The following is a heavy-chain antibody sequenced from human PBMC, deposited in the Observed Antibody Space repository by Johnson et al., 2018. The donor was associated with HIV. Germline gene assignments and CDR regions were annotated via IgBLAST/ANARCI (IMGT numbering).Heavy chain of an antibody. V-gene: IGHV3-13*01. J-gene: IGHJ3*02. Sequence: VLLVESGGGLVQPGGSLRLSCAASGFTFSSYDMHWVRQGTGKGLEWVSAIGTAGDTSYPGSVKGRFTISRENAKNSLYLQMNSLRAEDTALYYCAKEFSVGVSMTFDIWGQGTMVTVSS. CDR2: IGTAGDT. CDR1: GFTFSSYD. CDR3: AKEFSVGVSMTFDI. D-gene: IGHD3-10*01.